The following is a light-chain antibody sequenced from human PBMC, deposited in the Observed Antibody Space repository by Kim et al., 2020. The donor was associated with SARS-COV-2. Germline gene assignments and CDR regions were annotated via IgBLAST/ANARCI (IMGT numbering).Light chain of an antibody. J-gene: IGLJ2*01. Sequence: VSPGQTASITCSGDKLGDKYACWYQQKPGQSPVLVIYQDSKRPSGIPERFSGSNSGNTATLTISGTQAMDEADYYCQTWDSSTVVFGGGTQLTVL. V-gene: IGLV3-1*01. CDR1: KLGDKY. CDR2: QDS. CDR3: QTWDSSTVV.